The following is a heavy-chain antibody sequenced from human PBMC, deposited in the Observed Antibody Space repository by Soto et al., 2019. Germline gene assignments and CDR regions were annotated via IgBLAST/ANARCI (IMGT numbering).Heavy chain of an antibody. Sequence: EVQLVESGGGLVQPGGSLRLSCAASGFTFSNYWMSWLRQAPGKGLEWVANIKQDGSEKYCVASVEGRFTISRDNAKNSLYLQMTSLRADDTDLYYCARDDGARCVDYWGQGTLVTVTS. CDR2: IKQDGSEK. D-gene: IGHD3-16*01. CDR3: ARDDGARCVDY. J-gene: IGHJ4*02. CDR1: GFTFSNYW. V-gene: IGHV3-7*05.